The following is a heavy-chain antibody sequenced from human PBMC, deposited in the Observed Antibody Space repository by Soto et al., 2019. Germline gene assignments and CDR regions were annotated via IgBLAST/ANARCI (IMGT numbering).Heavy chain of an antibody. CDR2: ISPYNDYT. D-gene: IGHD3-16*01. CDR1: GYTFIRYG. CDR3: ARGGYYDNTWGKLSHYGLDV. V-gene: IGHV1-18*01. Sequence: QVQLVQSAGEVKKPGASVKVSCKASGYTFIRYGITWVRQAPGQGLEWMGWISPYNDYTIYAQKLQGRVTMTTDTSTRTVYLDLRSLKSGVTAVYYCARGGYYDNTWGKLSHYGLDVWGQGTSVTVSS. J-gene: IGHJ6*02.